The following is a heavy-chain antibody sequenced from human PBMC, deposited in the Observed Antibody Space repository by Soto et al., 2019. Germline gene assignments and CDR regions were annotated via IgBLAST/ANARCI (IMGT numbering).Heavy chain of an antibody. CDR2: IYSGGST. CDR3: ARYGYSYGYVGYYYYYMDV. Sequence: GGSLRLSCAASGFTVSSNYMSWVRQAPGKGLEWVSVIYSGGSTYYADSVKGRFTISRHNSKNTLYLQMNSLRAEDTAVYYCARYGYSYGYVGYYYYYMDVWGKGTTVSVSS. D-gene: IGHD5-18*01. CDR1: GFTVSSNY. J-gene: IGHJ6*03. V-gene: IGHV3-53*04.